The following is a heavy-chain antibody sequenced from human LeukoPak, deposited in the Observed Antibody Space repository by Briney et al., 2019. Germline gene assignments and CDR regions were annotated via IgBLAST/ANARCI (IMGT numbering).Heavy chain of an antibody. D-gene: IGHD6-19*01. CDR2: IIPIFGTA. J-gene: IGHJ6*03. Sequence: SVKVSCKASGGTSSSYAISWVRQAPGQGLEWMGGIIPIFGTANYAQKFQGRVTITTDESTSTAYMELSSLRSEDTAVYYCARGSGSGWYGYYYYYMDVWGKGTTVTVSS. CDR3: ARGSGSGWYGYYYYYMDV. V-gene: IGHV1-69*05. CDR1: GGTSSSYA.